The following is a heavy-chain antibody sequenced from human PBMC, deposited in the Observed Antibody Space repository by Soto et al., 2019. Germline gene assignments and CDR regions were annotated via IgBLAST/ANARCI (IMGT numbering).Heavy chain of an antibody. CDR3: ARVHTSGWFADS. Sequence: GGSLRLSCVASGFTFNSFAMTWVRQAPGKGLEWVSGISGSGVTTYYADSVKGRFTISRDNSKNTLYLQMNSLRADDTALYYCARVHTSGWFADSWGQGTRVTVSS. CDR1: GFTFNSFA. V-gene: IGHV3-23*01. D-gene: IGHD6-19*01. CDR2: ISGSGVTT. J-gene: IGHJ4*02.